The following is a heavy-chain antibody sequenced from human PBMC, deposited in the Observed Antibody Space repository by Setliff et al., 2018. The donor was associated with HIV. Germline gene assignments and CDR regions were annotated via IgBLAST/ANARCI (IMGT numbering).Heavy chain of an antibody. D-gene: IGHD3-22*01. CDR3: ARGSGYPWYFDL. CDR2: IYYSGST. V-gene: IGHV4-59*08. Sequence: PSETLSLTCSVSGGSISSHYWSWIRQPPGKGLEWIGYIYYSGSTNYNPSLKSRVTISVDTSKNQFSLKLSSVTAADTAVYYCARGSGYPWYFDLWGRGTLVTVSS. CDR1: GGSISSHY. J-gene: IGHJ2*01.